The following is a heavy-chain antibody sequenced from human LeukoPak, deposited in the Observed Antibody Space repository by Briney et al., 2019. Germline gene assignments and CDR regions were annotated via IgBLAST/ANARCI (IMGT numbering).Heavy chain of an antibody. CDR1: GGSISNYY. Sequence: SETLSLTCTVSGGSISNYYWSWIRQSPGKGLEWIGHIYSSGHTNYNPSLKSRVTISVDTSKNQFSLTLRSVTAADTAVYYCARHFSGAAAPLPFDYWGQGTLVTVSS. V-gene: IGHV4-59*08. D-gene: IGHD6-13*01. CDR2: IYSSGHT. CDR3: ARHFSGAAAPLPFDY. J-gene: IGHJ4*02.